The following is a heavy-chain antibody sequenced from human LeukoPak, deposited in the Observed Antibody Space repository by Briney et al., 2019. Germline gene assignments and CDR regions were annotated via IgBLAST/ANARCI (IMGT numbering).Heavy chain of an antibody. CDR2: INSDGSST. V-gene: IGHV3-74*01. CDR3: AREGRGYSYAFEY. Sequence: QPGGSLRLSCASSGFTFSFYWMHWVRQAPGKGLVWVSRINSDGSSTTYADSVKGRFTISRDNGQNTLYLQMNSLRAEDTGVYYCAREGRGYSYAFEYWGQGTLVTVSS. J-gene: IGHJ4*02. D-gene: IGHD5-18*01. CDR1: GFTFSFYW.